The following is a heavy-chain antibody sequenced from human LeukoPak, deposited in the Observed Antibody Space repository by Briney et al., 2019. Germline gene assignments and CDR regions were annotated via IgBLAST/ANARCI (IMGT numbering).Heavy chain of an antibody. D-gene: IGHD1-26*01. CDR3: ARAPGRNEAFDM. CDR2: ISSDGTAT. J-gene: IGHJ3*02. V-gene: IGHV3-74*01. CDR1: GFTFRDYW. Sequence: PGGSLRLSCAASGFTFRDYWMHWVRQAPGKGLVWVSRISSDGTATNFADSVKGRFTISRDNAKSTLYLQMNSLRGEDTAVYYCARAPGRNEAFDMWGQGTMVTVSS.